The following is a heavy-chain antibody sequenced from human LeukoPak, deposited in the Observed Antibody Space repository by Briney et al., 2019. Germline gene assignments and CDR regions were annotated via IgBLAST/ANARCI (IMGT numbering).Heavy chain of an antibody. CDR1: GFTFSNSA. CDR2: LSGSGITT. D-gene: IGHD6-19*01. CDR3: AKGVYSSGWSYFDY. V-gene: IGHV3-23*01. Sequence: GGSLRLSCAASGFTFSNSAMSWVRQAPGKGLEWVSTLSGSGITTYYADSVKGRVTLSRDNSKNTLYLQMNSLRAEDTAVYYCAKGVYSSGWSYFDYWGHGTLVTVSS. J-gene: IGHJ4*01.